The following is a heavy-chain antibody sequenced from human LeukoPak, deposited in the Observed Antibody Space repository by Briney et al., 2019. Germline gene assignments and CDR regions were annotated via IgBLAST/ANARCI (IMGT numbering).Heavy chain of an antibody. Sequence: GGSLRLSCAASEFTFNHYAMSWVRQAPGKGLEWVSSISGGGGSTYYADSVKGRFTISRDNSKNTLYLQMNSLRAEDTAVYYCAKDRLSNGDPAAYWGQGTLVTVSS. V-gene: IGHV3-23*01. D-gene: IGHD4-17*01. CDR1: EFTFNHYA. CDR2: ISGGGGST. J-gene: IGHJ4*02. CDR3: AKDRLSNGDPAAY.